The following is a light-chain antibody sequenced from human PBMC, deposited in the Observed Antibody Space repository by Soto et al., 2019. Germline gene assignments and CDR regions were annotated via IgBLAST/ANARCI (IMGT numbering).Light chain of an antibody. CDR3: CSFAGSFTFV. Sequence: QSALAQPRSVSGSPGQSVTISCTGTSTNVGGYNYVSWYQQHPGKAPKLMIYDVTERPSGVPDRFSGSRSGNTASLSISGLQADDEADYYCCSFAGSFTFVFGSGTK. J-gene: IGLJ1*01. CDR2: DVT. CDR1: STNVGGYNY. V-gene: IGLV2-11*01.